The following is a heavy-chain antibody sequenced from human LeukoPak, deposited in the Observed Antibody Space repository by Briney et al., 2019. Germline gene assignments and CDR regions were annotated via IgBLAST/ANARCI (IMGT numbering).Heavy chain of an antibody. CDR1: GFTFSSYA. V-gene: IGHV3-21*01. Sequence: TGGSLRLSCAASGFTFSSYAMSWVRQAPGKGLEWVSSISTDSSYIYYADSVKGRFTISRDNAKNSLYLQMNSLRAEDTAVYYCARPGESGYVSNGLDVWGQGTTVTVSS. J-gene: IGHJ6*02. D-gene: IGHD5-12*01. CDR2: ISTDSSYI. CDR3: ARPGESGYVSNGLDV.